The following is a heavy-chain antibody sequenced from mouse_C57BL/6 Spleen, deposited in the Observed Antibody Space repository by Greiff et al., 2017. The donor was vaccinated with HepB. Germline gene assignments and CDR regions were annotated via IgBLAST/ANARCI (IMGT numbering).Heavy chain of an antibody. D-gene: IGHD2-10*01. CDR3: VRAYYGYFDY. CDR1: GFSFNTYA. CDR2: IRSKSNNYAT. Sequence: EVQLVESGGGLVQPKGSLKLSCAASGFSFNTYAMNWVRQAPGKGLEWVARIRSKSNNYATYYADSVKDRFTISRDDSESMLYLQMNNLKTEDTAMYYCVRAYYGYFDYWGQGTTLTVSS. J-gene: IGHJ2*01. V-gene: IGHV10-1*01.